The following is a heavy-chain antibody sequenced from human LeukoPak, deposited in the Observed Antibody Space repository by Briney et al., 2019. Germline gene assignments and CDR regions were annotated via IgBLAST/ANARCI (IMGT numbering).Heavy chain of an antibody. D-gene: IGHD4-17*01. CDR2: ISYHGSNK. V-gene: IGHV3-30*18. Sequence: PGRTLRLSCAASGFTFSSRGMHWVRQAPGKGLEWVAVISYHGSNKYYADSAKGRFTISRDKSKNMLFLQMNNLRVEDTAVYYCAKYSDYGDHEDWFGPWGQGTLVTVSS. J-gene: IGHJ5*02. CDR1: GFTFSSRG. CDR3: AKYSDYGDHEDWFGP.